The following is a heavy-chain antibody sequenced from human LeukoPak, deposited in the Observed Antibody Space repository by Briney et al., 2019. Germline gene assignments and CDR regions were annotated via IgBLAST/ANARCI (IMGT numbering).Heavy chain of an antibody. CDR3: ARVLRVVTARDAFDI. CDR1: GYTFTGYY. J-gene: IGHJ3*02. D-gene: IGHD2-21*02. CDR2: INPNSGGT. Sequence: ASVKVSCKASGYTFTGYYMHWVRQAPGQGLEWMGWINPNSGGTNYAQKFQGWVTISVDTSKNQFSLKLSSVTAADTAVYYCARVLRVVTARDAFDIWGQGTMVTVSS. V-gene: IGHV1-2*04.